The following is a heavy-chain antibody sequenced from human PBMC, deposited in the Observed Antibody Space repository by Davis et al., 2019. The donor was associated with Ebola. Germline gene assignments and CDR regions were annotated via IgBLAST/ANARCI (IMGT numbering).Heavy chain of an antibody. Sequence: GGSLRLSCAASGFTFSSYAMHWVRQAPGKGLEWVAVISYDGSNKYYADSVKGRFTISRDNSKNTLYLQMSSLRAEDTAVYYCAKGSVTIFGVAPDYYGMDVWGKGTTVTVSS. J-gene: IGHJ6*04. V-gene: IGHV3-30*04. CDR1: GFTFSSYA. CDR2: ISYDGSNK. CDR3: AKGSVTIFGVAPDYYGMDV. D-gene: IGHD3-3*01.